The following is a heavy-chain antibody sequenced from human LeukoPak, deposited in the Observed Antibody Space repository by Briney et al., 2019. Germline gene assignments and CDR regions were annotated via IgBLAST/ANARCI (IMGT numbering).Heavy chain of an antibody. CDR3: ARDQKWELLDPYYFDY. CDR2: ISSSSSYI. Sequence: PGGSLRLSCAASGFTFSSYSMNWVRQAPGKGLEWVSSISSSSSYIYYADSVKGRFTISRDNAKNSLYLQINSLRAEDTAVYYCARDQKWELLDPYYFDYWGQGTLVTVSS. V-gene: IGHV3-21*01. D-gene: IGHD1-26*01. J-gene: IGHJ4*02. CDR1: GFTFSSYS.